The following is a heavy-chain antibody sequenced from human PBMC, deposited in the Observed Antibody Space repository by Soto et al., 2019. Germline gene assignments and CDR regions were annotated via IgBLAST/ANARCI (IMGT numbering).Heavy chain of an antibody. CDR3: ATQPGGGGY. J-gene: IGHJ4*02. V-gene: IGHV3-53*01. Sequence: EVQLVESGGGLIQPGGSLRLSCAVSGFTVSNNYMSWVRQAPGKGLEGVSVIYSGGYTAYGDSVKGRFTISRDNSKNTLFLKMKSLGPADPGGFYCATQPGGGGYWGQGTLVTVSS. CDR2: IYSGGYT. CDR1: GFTVSNNY. D-gene: IGHD3-10*01.